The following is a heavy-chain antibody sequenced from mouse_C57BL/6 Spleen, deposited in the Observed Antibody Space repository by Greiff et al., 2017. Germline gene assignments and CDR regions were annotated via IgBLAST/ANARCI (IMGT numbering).Heavy chain of an antibody. CDR1: GFTFSDYY. CDR2: INYDGSST. J-gene: IGHJ4*01. Sequence: EVQRVESEGGLVQPGSSMKLSCTASGFTFSDYYMAWVRQVPEKGLEWVANINYDGSSTYYLDSLKSRFIISRDNAKNILYLQMSSLKSEDTATYYCARGDYDLYYAMDYWGQGTSVTVSS. D-gene: IGHD2-4*01. CDR3: ARGDYDLYYAMDY. V-gene: IGHV5-16*01.